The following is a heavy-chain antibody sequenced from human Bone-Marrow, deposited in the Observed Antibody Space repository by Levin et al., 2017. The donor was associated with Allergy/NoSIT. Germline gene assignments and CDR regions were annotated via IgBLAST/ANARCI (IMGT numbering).Heavy chain of an antibody. J-gene: IGHJ4*02. CDR1: GFDFNRYF. D-gene: IGHD6-6*01. V-gene: IGHV3-48*04. Sequence: QAGGSLRLSCAGSGFDFNRYFMSWIRQAPGKGPEWLADINDISTSLSYADSVKGRFTISRDNAKSLLFLQMNGLRADDTAVYYCVTEYFSYFDNWGQGTLVTVSS. CDR2: INDISTSL. CDR3: VTEYFSYFDN.